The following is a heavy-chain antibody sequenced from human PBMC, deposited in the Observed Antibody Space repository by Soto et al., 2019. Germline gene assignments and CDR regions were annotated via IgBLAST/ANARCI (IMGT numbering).Heavy chain of an antibody. V-gene: IGHV5-51*01. J-gene: IGHJ3*02. CDR1: GYNFVTHW. CDR3: ARVPMGGTLDAFDI. D-gene: IGHD3-16*01. Sequence: DSLKISCQISGYNFVTHWIVWVRQMPGKGLQLMGIIFPGDSDTRYSPSFRGHVTISADKSITTAYLQWSSLKASDTGIYYCARVPMGGTLDAFDIWAQRTMVTVS. CDR2: IFPGDSDT.